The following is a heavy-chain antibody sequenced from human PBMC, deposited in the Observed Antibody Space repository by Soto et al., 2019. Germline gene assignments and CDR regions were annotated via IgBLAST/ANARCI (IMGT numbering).Heavy chain of an antibody. CDR3: ARTDAYNSSSFDS. CDR1: GDSVNSAY. Sequence: QVQLQEMGPGLVKPSQTLTITCTVSGDSVNSAYWSWIRQLPGKGLEWMGNIHHTGKTFYNPSLKSRVAISIDTSKPLFSLKMRSITAADTAVYYCARTDAYNSSSFDSWGQGTVVTVSS. V-gene: IGHV4-31*03. J-gene: IGHJ4*02. D-gene: IGHD6-6*01. CDR2: IHHTGKT.